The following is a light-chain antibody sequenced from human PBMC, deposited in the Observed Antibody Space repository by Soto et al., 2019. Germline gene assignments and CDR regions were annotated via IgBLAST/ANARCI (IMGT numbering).Light chain of an antibody. V-gene: IGKV3-15*01. CDR3: QQYINAPIT. CDR1: QNISSR. Sequence: SYLSLYPAEESTLSCRASQNISSRLAWYQQKPGQAPELLIYVASTMETGVPSRFSGSGSGTEFSLTISSLQPEDFAAYYCQQYINAPITFGQGARLDIK. J-gene: IGKJ5*01. CDR2: VAS.